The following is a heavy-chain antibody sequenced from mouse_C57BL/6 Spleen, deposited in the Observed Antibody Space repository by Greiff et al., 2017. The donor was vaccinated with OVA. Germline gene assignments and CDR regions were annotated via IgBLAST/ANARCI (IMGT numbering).Heavy chain of an antibody. V-gene: IGHV1-64*01. D-gene: IGHD2-5*01. Sequence: QVQLQQPGAELVKPGASVKLSCKASGYTFTSYWMHWVKQRPGQGLEWIGMIHPNSGSTNYNEKFKSKATLTVDKSSSTAYMQLSSLTSEDSAVYYCARSHSNGAMDYWGQGTSGTVSS. CDR3: ARSHSNGAMDY. CDR1: GYTFTSYW. J-gene: IGHJ4*01. CDR2: IHPNSGST.